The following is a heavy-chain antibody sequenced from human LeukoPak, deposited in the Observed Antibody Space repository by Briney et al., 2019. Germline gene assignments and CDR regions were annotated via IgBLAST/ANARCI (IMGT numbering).Heavy chain of an antibody. CDR3: ARQKYRDGYNYYAFDI. CDR1: GGSISGSNW. J-gene: IGHJ3*02. CDR2: IYHSGST. V-gene: IGHV4-4*02. D-gene: IGHD5-24*01. Sequence: SETLSLTCAVDGGSISGSNWWSWVRQPPGKGLEWIGEIYHSGSTNYNPSLKSRVSISVDTSKNQFSLKLSSVTAADTAVYYCARQKYRDGYNYYAFDIWGQGTMVTVSS.